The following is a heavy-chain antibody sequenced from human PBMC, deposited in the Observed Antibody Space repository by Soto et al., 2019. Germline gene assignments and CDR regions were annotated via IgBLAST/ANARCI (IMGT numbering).Heavy chain of an antibody. Sequence: SQTLSLTCAISGDSVSSNSAAWNWIRQSPSRGLDWLGRTYYRSKWYNDYAVSVKSRISINPDTSKNQFSLQLNSVTPEDTAVYYCARASYSTTWYWYFDYWGQGAQVTVSS. D-gene: IGHD6-13*01. V-gene: IGHV6-1*01. J-gene: IGHJ4*02. CDR3: ARASYSTTWYWYFDY. CDR1: GDSVSSNSAA. CDR2: TYYRSKWYN.